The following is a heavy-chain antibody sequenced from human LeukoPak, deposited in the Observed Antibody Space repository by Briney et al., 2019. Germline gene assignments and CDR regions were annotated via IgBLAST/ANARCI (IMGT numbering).Heavy chain of an antibody. J-gene: IGHJ3*02. CDR3: ARVLKAAAFPPDAFDI. CDR1: GFTFSSYG. CDR2: IRYDGSNK. V-gene: IGHV3-30*02. D-gene: IGHD6-13*01. Sequence: GGSLRLSCAASGFTFSSYGMHWVRQAPGKGLEWVAFIRYDGSNKYYADSVKGRFTISRDNSKNTLYLQMNSLRAEDTAVYYCARVLKAAAFPPDAFDIWGQGTMVTVSS.